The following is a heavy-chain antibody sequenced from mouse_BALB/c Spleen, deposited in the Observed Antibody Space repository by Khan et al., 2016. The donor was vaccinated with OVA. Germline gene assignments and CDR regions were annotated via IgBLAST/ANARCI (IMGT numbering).Heavy chain of an antibody. J-gene: IGHJ3*01. V-gene: IGHV14-1*02. Sequence: VQLKQSGAELVRPGALVKLSCKASGFNIKDYYMHWVKQRPEQGLEWIGWIDPENGNTIYDPKFQGKASITADTSSNTAYLQLSSLTSEDTAVYYCASYSCSSYGVFFAYWGQGTLVTVSA. CDR3: ASYSCSSYGVFFAY. D-gene: IGHD1-1*01. CDR2: IDPENGNT. CDR1: GFNIKDYY.